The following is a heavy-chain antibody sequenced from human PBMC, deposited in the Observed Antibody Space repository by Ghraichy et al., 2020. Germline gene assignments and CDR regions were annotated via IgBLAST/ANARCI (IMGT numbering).Heavy chain of an antibody. D-gene: IGHD3-16*01. V-gene: IGHV4-59*01. CDR1: GGSISSYY. CDR2: IYYSGST. Sequence: SETLSLTCTVSGGSISSYYWSWIRQPPGKGLEWIGYIYYSGSTNYNPSLKSRVTISVDTSKNQFSLKLSSVTAADTAVYYCARDGDDNTFEAVANAFDIWGQGTMVTVSS. J-gene: IGHJ3*02. CDR3: ARDGDDNTFEAVANAFDI.